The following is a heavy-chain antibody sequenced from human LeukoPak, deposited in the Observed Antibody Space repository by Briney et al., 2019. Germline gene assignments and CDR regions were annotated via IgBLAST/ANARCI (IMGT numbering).Heavy chain of an antibody. J-gene: IGHJ3*02. Sequence: GGSLRLSCTASGFTFSDYAMSWVRQAPGKGLEWVSTISGSGGSTYYADSVKGRFTISRDNSKNTLYLQMNSLRAEDTAVYYCAKDLGSGLNAFDIWGQGTMVTVSS. D-gene: IGHD3-10*01. CDR2: ISGSGGST. V-gene: IGHV3-23*01. CDR3: AKDLGSGLNAFDI. CDR1: GFTFSDYA.